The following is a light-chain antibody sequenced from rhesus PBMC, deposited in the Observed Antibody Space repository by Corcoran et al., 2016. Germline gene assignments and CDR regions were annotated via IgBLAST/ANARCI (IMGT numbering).Light chain of an antibody. CDR1: QTINSY. Sequence: DIQMTQSPSSLSASVGDRVTITCRASQTINSYLAWYQQRPGKVPKLLIYAASSLESGVPSRFSGRGSGTEFTLTINSLQPEDFSTYYCQQHNRRPWTFGQGTKVEIK. V-gene: IGKV1-44*02. CDR2: AAS. CDR3: QQHNRRPWT. J-gene: IGKJ1*01.